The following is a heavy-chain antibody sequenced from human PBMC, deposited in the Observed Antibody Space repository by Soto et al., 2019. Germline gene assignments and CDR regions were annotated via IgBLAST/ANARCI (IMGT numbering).Heavy chain of an antibody. CDR3: AKNQGPFLRDGLDY. CDR2: IAADGSNT. D-gene: IGHD1-1*01. CDR1: GFTFSNYW. V-gene: IGHV3-74*01. Sequence: PGGSLRLSCAASGFTFSNYWMYWVRKVPGKGLVWVSRIAADGSNTAYADSVEGRFSISRDNAKNTLYLQMNSLRPDDTALYYCAKNQGPFLRDGLDYWGQGTLVTVSS. J-gene: IGHJ1*01.